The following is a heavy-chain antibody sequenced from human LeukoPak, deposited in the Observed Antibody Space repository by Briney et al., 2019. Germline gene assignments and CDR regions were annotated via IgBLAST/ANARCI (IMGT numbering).Heavy chain of an antibody. J-gene: IGHJ5*01. CDR3: AKAATYFYGSVTYDWFES. CDR1: GFTFSSYW. D-gene: IGHD3-10*01. Sequence: GGSLRLSCAASGFTFSSYWMHWVRQAPGKGLVWVSRINSDGSITSYADSVKGRFTISRDNAKNTIYLQMNSLRVDDTAIYYCAKAATYFYGSVTYDWFESWGQGTLVTVSS. V-gene: IGHV3-74*01. CDR2: INSDGSIT.